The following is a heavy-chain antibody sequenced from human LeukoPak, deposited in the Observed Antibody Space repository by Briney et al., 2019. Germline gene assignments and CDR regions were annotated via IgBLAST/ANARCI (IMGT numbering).Heavy chain of an antibody. CDR1: GFTFSSYG. CDR3: ARASYSSSRPYFDY. J-gene: IGHJ4*02. D-gene: IGHD6-13*01. CDR2: ISYDGSNK. Sequence: GGSLRLSCAASGFTFSSYGMHWVRQAPGKGLEWVAVISYDGSNKYYADSVKGRFTISRDNSKNTLYLQMNSLRAEDTAVYYCARASYSSSRPYFDYWGQGTLVTVSS. V-gene: IGHV3-30*03.